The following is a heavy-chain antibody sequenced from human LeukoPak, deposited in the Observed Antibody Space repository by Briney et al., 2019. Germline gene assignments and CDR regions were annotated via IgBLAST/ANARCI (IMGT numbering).Heavy chain of an antibody. D-gene: IGHD1-26*01. CDR2: IYCIGST. CDR1: GGSINRFY. J-gene: IGHJ4*02. CDR3: ARHDMDVAGAGLDYFDY. Sequence: TPSETVSLTCTLSGGSINRFYWMWIPHPTGEALVGSGYIYCIGSTNYNPSLKRRVIISVETSKTQSSLKRSSVTAADTAVYYCARHDMDVAGAGLDYFDYWGQGALGTVSS. V-gene: IGHV4-59*08.